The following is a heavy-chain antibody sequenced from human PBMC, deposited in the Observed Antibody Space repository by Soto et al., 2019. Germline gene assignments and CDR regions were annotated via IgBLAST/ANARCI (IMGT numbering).Heavy chain of an antibody. CDR3: ARPSSGVDPLWDYYYGMDG. Sequence: PGESLKISCKGSGYSFTSYWISWVRQMPGKGLEWMGRIDPSDSYTNYSPSFQGHVTISADRSISTAYLQWSSLKASDTAMYYCARPSSGVDPLWDYYYGMDGWGQGTTVNVSS. V-gene: IGHV5-10-1*01. D-gene: IGHD6-19*01. J-gene: IGHJ6*02. CDR2: IDPSDSYT. CDR1: GYSFTSYW.